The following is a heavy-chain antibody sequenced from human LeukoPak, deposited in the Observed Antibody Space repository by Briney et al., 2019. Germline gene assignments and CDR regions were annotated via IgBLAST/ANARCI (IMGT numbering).Heavy chain of an antibody. CDR3: ARGDFWSGYLVDY. CDR2: IYYSGST. D-gene: IGHD3-3*01. J-gene: IGHJ4*02. CDR1: GGCISSYY. V-gene: IGHV4-59*01. Sequence: SETLSLTCTVSGGCISSYYWSWIRQPPGKGLEWIGYIYYSGSTNYNPSHKSRVTISVDTSKNQFSLKLSSVTPADTAVYYCARGDFWSGYLVDYWGQGTLVTVSS.